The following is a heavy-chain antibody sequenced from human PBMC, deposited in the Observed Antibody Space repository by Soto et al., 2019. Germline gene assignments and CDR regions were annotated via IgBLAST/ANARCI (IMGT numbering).Heavy chain of an antibody. D-gene: IGHD5-18*01. V-gene: IGHV4-4*07. J-gene: IGHJ4*02. Sequence: QVQLQESGPGLVKPSETLSLTCTVSGVSISSFYWSWIRQPAGKGLEWIGRIYSSEIINYNPSLKSRVIMSLDTSKNQFSLKLTSVNAADTAVYFCATVSYVGGTDYWGQGILVTVSS. CDR3: ATVSYVGGTDY. CDR1: GVSISSFY. CDR2: IYSSEII.